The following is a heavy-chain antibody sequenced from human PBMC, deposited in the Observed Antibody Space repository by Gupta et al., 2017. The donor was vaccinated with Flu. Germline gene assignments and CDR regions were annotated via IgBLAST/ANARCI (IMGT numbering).Heavy chain of an antibody. Sequence: EVQLVESGGGLVTPGGSLRLSCTGSGFTFSSYSMDWVRQAPGKRLEWIESIRSRNTYIFYADEGRGRFTISRDNAKNSLYLQMDSLRAEDTAVYFCARVFYESSGYSDYYDHGGQGTLVTVSS. CDR3: ARVFYESSGYSDYYDH. CDR1: GFTFSSYS. V-gene: IGHV3-21*01. CDR2: IRSRNTYI. D-gene: IGHD3-22*01. J-gene: IGHJ4*02.